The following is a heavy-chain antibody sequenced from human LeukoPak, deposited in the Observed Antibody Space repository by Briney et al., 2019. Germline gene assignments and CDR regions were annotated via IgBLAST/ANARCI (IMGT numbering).Heavy chain of an antibody. Sequence: GGSLRLSCAASGFTFTSYAMSWVRQAPGKGLEWVSGISGSGGSTYFADSVKGRFAISRDNSKNTLYLQLNSLRAEDTAVYYCAKDKHITRPDYGMDVWGQGTTVTVSS. CDR1: GFTFTSYA. CDR3: AKDKHITRPDYGMDV. J-gene: IGHJ6*02. V-gene: IGHV3-23*01. CDR2: ISGSGGST. D-gene: IGHD3-3*01.